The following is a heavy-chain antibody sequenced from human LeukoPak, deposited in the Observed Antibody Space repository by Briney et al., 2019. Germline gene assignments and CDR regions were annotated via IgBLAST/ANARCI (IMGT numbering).Heavy chain of an antibody. CDR1: TFTFNSHW. CDR3: ARSSQYAFDI. J-gene: IGHJ3*02. Sequence: PGGSLRLSCEASTFTFNSHWMHWVRQAPGKGLEWVANINQDGSQKSYVDSVKGGFTISRDNAKNSLYLQMNTLRAEDTAVYYCARSSQYAFDIWGQGTMVTVSS. V-gene: IGHV3-7*04. CDR2: INQDGSQK.